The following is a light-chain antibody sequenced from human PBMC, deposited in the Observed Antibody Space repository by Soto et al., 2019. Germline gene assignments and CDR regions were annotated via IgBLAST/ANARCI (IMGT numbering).Light chain of an antibody. Sequence: EIVMTQSPATLSLSPGERATLSCRASQSVSIYLAWYQQKPGQAPRLLIFYASSRATGIPARFSGSGSGTEFNMTISSLQSADFSVYFCQQYDGWRPLTFGGGTKVEIK. CDR3: QQYDGWRPLT. V-gene: IGKV3D-15*01. J-gene: IGKJ4*02. CDR2: YAS. CDR1: QSVSIY.